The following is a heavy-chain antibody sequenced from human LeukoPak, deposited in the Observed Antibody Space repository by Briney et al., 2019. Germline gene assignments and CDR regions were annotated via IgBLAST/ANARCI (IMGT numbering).Heavy chain of an antibody. D-gene: IGHD3-10*01. Sequence: GGSLRPSCAASGFTFSSYSMNWVRQAPGKGLEWVSSISSSSSYIYYADSVKGRFTISRDNAKNSLYLQMNSLRAEDTAVYYCARDRATMVRGVSLFDYWGQGTLVTVSS. CDR2: ISSSSSYI. CDR1: GFTFSSYS. J-gene: IGHJ4*02. CDR3: ARDRATMVRGVSLFDY. V-gene: IGHV3-21*01.